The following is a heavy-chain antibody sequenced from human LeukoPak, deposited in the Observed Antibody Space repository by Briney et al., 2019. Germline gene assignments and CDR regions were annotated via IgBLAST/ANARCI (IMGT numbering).Heavy chain of an antibody. J-gene: IGHJ4*02. Sequence: GASVKVSCKASGYTFTGYYMHWVRQAPGQGLEWMGWINPNSGGTNYAQKFQGRVTMTRDTSISTAYMELIRLRSDDTAVYSCARATDEYSSSFLDYWGQGTLVTVSS. V-gene: IGHV1-2*02. CDR2: INPNSGGT. CDR3: ARATDEYSSSFLDY. CDR1: GYTFTGYY. D-gene: IGHD6-13*01.